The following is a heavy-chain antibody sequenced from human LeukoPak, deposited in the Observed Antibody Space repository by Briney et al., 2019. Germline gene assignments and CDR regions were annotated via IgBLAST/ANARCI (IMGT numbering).Heavy chain of an antibody. Sequence: SETLSLTCTVSGGSISSYYWSWIRQPPGKGLEWIGYIYYSGSTNYNPSLKSRVTISVDTSRNQFSLKLSSVTAADTAVYYCARRDGYKGSPFDYWGQGTLVTVSS. CDR3: ARRDGYKGSPFDY. CDR2: IYYSGST. J-gene: IGHJ4*02. V-gene: IGHV4-59*08. D-gene: IGHD5-24*01. CDR1: GGSISSYY.